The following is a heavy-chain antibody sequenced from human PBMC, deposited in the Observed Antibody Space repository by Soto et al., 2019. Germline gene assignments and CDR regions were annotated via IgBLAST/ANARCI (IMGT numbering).Heavy chain of an antibody. CDR2: ISSSSSTI. D-gene: IGHD2-21*02. CDR3: ARVKVVTATDF. Sequence: GGSLRLSCAASGFTFSSCSMNWVRQAPGKGLEWVSYISSSSSTIYYADSVKGRFTISRDNAKNSLYLQMHSLRDGDTAVYYCARVKVVTATDFRGQGTLVTVSS. CDR1: GFTFSSCS. J-gene: IGHJ4*02. V-gene: IGHV3-48*02.